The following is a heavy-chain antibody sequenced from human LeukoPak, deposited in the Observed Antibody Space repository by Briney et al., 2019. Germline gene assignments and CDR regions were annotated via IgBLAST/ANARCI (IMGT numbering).Heavy chain of an antibody. V-gene: IGHV5-51*01. CDR2: IYPGDSDT. Sequence: GAPLKIPCKGSGYSFTSYWIAWGRQMPGKRLECMGIIYPGDSDTRYSPTCQGQATISADKSISTAYLQWSSLKASDTAMYYCARHESGPEFLDYWGQGTLVTVSS. CDR1: GYSFTSYW. CDR3: ARHESGPEFLDY. J-gene: IGHJ4*02. D-gene: IGHD1-26*01.